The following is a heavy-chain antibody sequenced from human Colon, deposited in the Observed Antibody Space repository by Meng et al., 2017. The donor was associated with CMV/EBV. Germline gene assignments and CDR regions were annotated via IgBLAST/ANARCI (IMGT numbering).Heavy chain of an antibody. CDR2: IRGTAEGRAL. CDR1: DLSFTYVS. CDR3: TTGLTYYFDY. Sequence: CAGSDLSFTYVSMNWVRQAPGKEMAWVGRIRGTAEGRALALAAPVKRRFTISRDDSRNTHYLQMGGLKTEDPAVYYCTTGLTYYFDYWGQAPLVTVSS. V-gene: IGHV3-15*07. J-gene: IGHJ4*02. D-gene: IGHD2-21*01.